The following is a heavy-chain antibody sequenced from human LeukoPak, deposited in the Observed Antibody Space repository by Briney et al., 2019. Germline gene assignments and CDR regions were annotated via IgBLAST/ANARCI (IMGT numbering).Heavy chain of an antibody. CDR1: GFMFSSNW. CDR3: AKEGRSLQTY. J-gene: IGHJ4*02. Sequence: GGSLRLSCAAFGFMFSSNWMSWVRLAPGKGLEWVANIKEDGAETYYVDSVKGRFTISRDNAKNSLYLQMNSLRVEDTAVYYCAKEGRSLQTYWGQGTLVTVSS. CDR2: IKEDGAET. D-gene: IGHD5-24*01. V-gene: IGHV3-7*03.